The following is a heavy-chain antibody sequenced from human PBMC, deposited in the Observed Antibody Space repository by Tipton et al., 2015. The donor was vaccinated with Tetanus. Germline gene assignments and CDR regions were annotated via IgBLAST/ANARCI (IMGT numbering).Heavy chain of an antibody. V-gene: IGHV4-39*01. D-gene: IGHD4-23*01. J-gene: IGHJ4*02. CDR2: IYYTGST. Sequence: TLSLTCTVSGASSTSGDYYWAWIRQPPGKGPEWIGSIYYTGSTYYNPSLKSRVTISEDTSKNQFSLKLSSVTAADTAVYYCATGRRTVGFDYWGQGALVTVSS. CDR1: GASSTSGDYY. CDR3: ATGRRTVGFDY.